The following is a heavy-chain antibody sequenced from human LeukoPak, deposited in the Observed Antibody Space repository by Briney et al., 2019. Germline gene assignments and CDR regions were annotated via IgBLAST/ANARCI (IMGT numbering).Heavy chain of an antibody. D-gene: IGHD3-22*01. CDR2: ISSSSSYI. CDR1: GFTFSSYS. J-gene: IGHJ4*02. V-gene: IGHV3-21*01. Sequence: GGSLRLSCAASGFTFSSYSMNWVRQAPGKGLEWVSSISSSSSYIYYADSVKGRFTISRDNAKNSLYLQMNSLRAEDTAVYYCAREGYGYYDSSGYYSPFDYWGQGTLVTVSS. CDR3: AREGYGYYDSSGYYSPFDY.